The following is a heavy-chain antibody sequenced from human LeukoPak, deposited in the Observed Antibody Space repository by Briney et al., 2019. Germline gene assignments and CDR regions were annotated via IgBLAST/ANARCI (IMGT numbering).Heavy chain of an antibody. J-gene: IGHJ4*02. CDR3: ARQPEDATTVTIPFDY. Sequence: SETLSLTCTVSGGSISSSSYYWGWIRQPPGKGLEWIGSIYYSGSTYYNPSLKSRVTISVDTSKNQFSLKLSSVTAADTAVYYCARQPEDATTVTIPFDYWGQGTLVTVSS. CDR2: IYYSGST. CDR1: GGSISSSSYY. D-gene: IGHD4-17*01. V-gene: IGHV4-39*01.